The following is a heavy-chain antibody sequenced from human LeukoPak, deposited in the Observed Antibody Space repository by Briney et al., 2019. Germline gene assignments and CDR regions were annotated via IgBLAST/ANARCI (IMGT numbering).Heavy chain of an antibody. CDR3: TRVGYIDEGIDY. J-gene: IGHJ4*02. D-gene: IGHD5-24*01. V-gene: IGHV3-21*01. CDR2: ISSSSSYI. Sequence: PGGSLRLSCAASGFTFSDYTMNWVRQAPGKGLEWVSSISSSSSYIYYADSVKGRFTISRDNAKNSLYLQMNSLRAEDTAIYYCTRVGYIDEGIDYWGQGTLVTVSS. CDR1: GFTFSDYT.